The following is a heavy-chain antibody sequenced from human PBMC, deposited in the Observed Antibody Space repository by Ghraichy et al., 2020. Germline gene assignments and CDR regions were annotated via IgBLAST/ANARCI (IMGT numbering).Heavy chain of an antibody. CDR1: GFTFSGYW. V-gene: IGHV3-7*01. J-gene: IGHJ6*02. Sequence: LSLTCAASGFTFSGYWMTWVRQAPGKGLECVANIKQDGSEEIYVDSVKGRFTISRDNAKTSLDLQMNSLRAEDSAVYYCAKNVVAAGKIYFYYYGKDVWGQGTTVTVSS. CDR2: IKQDGSEE. CDR3: AKNVVAAGKIYFYYYGKDV. D-gene: IGHD2-2*01.